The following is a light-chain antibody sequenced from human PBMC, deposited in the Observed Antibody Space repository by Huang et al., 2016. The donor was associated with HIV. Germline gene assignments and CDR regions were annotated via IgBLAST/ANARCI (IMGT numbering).Light chain of an antibody. CDR2: GAS. Sequence: EIVMTQSPATLSVSPGERVTLSCRASQSVSSNLAWYQYTPGQAPRLLIYGASTRATGIPARFSGSESGTEFTLTISTLQSEDFAVYYCQQYNSWPPNNFGQGTKLEIK. J-gene: IGKJ2*01. CDR3: QQYNSWPPNN. V-gene: IGKV3-15*01. CDR1: QSVSSN.